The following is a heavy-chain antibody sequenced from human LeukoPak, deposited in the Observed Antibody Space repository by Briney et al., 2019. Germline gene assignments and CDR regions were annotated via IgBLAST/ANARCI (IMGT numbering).Heavy chain of an antibody. CDR3: ARGPRITMVRGGQWYYYMDV. CDR2: INPSGGST. D-gene: IGHD3-10*01. J-gene: IGHJ6*03. Sequence: ASVKVSCKASGYTFTSYYLYWVRQAPGQGLEWMGIINPSGGSTNYAQKFQGRVTMTRDTSTSTVYMELSSLRSEDTAVYYCARGPRITMVRGGQWYYYMDVWGKGTTVTIYS. V-gene: IGHV1-46*01. CDR1: GYTFTSYY.